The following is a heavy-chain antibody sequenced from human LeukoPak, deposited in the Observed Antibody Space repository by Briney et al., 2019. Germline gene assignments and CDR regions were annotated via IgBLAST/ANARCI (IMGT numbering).Heavy chain of an antibody. CDR2: IYYSGST. CDR3: ARGGYYGSGNDFRFDP. V-gene: IGHV4-59*01. CDR1: GGSISSYH. D-gene: IGHD3-10*01. J-gene: IGHJ5*02. Sequence: ETLSLTCTVSGGSISSYHWSWIRQPPGKGLERIGYIYYSGSTNYKPSLKSRVTISVDTSKNQFSLKLSSVTAADTAVYYCARGGYYGSGNDFRFDPWGQGTLVTVSS.